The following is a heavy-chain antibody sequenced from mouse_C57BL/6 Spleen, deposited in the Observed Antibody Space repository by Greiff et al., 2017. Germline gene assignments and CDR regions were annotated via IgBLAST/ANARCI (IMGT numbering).Heavy chain of an antibody. Sequence: QVQLQQSGAELVRPGASVTMSCKASGYTFTDYEMHWVKQTPVHGLEWIGAIYPETGGTAYNQKFKGKAILTADKSSSTAYMELRSLTSEDSAVYYCTSICYGNYDYWGQGTTLTVSS. V-gene: IGHV1-15*01. J-gene: IGHJ2*01. CDR2: IYPETGGT. D-gene: IGHD2-1*01. CDR1: GYTFTDYE. CDR3: TSICYGNYDY.